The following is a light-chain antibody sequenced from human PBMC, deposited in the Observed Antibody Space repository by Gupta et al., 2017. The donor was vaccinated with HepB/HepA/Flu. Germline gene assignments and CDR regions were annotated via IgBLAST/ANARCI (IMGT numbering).Light chain of an antibody. Sequence: DIVMTQSPLSLPVTPGEPASISCRSSQSLLDSNGYNYLIWYLQKPGQSPQLLIYVDSNRPSGVPDRFSGSGSGTDFTLKIRRVEAEDVGVYYCKQTRQTPLTFGQGTKVDIK. CDR3: KQTRQTPLT. CDR2: VDS. V-gene: IGKV2-28*01. J-gene: IGKJ2*01. CDR1: QSLLDSNGYNY.